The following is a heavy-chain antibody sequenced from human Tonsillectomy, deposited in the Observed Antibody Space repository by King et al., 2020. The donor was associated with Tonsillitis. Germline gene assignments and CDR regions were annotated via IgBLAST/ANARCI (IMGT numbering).Heavy chain of an antibody. V-gene: IGHV1-2*02. D-gene: IGHD3-22*01. CDR3: ARAAVAETGSWFFDY. CDR2: INIKTGAT. CDR1: GYTFTDYF. J-gene: IGHJ4*02. Sequence: VQLVESGAEVKRSGASVKVSCRASGYTFTDYFLHWVRQAPGQGLEWLGWINIKTGATNYGENFEGRVTMTRDTSRFTAYMQLGGLTSDDTAVYYCARAAVAETGSWFFDYWGQGTLVAVSS.